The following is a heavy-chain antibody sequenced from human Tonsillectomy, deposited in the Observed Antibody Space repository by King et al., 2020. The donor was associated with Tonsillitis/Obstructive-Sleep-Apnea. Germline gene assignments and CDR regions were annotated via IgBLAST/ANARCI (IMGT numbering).Heavy chain of an antibody. CDR2: IGTAGDT. CDR3: ARGASDNGDGYYMDV. Sequence: VQLVESGGGLVQPGGSLRLSCAASGFTFSSYDMHWVRQATGKGLEWVSGIGTAGDTYYPGSVKGRFTISRENAKNSLYLQMNSLRAGDTAVYYCARGASDNGDGYYMDVWGKGTTVTVSS. V-gene: IGHV3-13*01. J-gene: IGHJ6*03. CDR1: GFTFSSYD. D-gene: IGHD4-17*01.